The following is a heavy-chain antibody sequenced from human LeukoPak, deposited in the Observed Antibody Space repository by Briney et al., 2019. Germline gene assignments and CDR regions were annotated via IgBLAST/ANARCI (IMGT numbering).Heavy chain of an antibody. CDR3: ARSKSLIAAHLDY. CDR2: ISYDGSNK. Sequence: GSLRLSCAASGFTFSSYAMHWVRQAPGKGLEWVAVISYDGSNKYYADSVKGRFTISRDNSKNTLYLQMNSLRAEDTAVYYCARSKSLIAAHLDYWGQGTLVTVSS. CDR1: GFTFSSYA. D-gene: IGHD6-13*01. J-gene: IGHJ4*02. V-gene: IGHV3-30*01.